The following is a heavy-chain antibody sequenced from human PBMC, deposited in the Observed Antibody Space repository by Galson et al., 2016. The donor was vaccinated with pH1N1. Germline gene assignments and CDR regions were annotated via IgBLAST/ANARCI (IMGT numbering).Heavy chain of an antibody. CDR3: ATAGPLVREILYFSYAMDV. D-gene: IGHD3-10*01. J-gene: IGHJ6*02. CDR2: ISPIFGSI. CDR1: GGTLSNSA. V-gene: IGHV1-69*06. Sequence: SVKVSCKASGGTLSNSAVSWVRQAPGQGLEWMGGISPIFGSINYAQRFQGRVTITADIFANTAYVKLSSLRSEDTAIYYCATAGPLVREILYFSYAMDVWGQGTTVTVSS.